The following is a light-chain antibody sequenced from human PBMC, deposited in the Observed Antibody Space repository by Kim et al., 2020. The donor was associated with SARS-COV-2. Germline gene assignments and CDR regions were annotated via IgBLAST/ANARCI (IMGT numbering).Light chain of an antibody. CDR1: KLGDKY. V-gene: IGLV3-1*01. J-gene: IGLJ3*02. Sequence: SYELTQPPSVSVSPGQTASITCSGDKLGDKYACWYQQKPGQSPVLVIYQDSKRSSGIPERFSGSNSGNTATLTISGTQAMDEADYYCQAWDSSTAWVFGG. CDR3: QAWDSSTAWV. CDR2: QDS.